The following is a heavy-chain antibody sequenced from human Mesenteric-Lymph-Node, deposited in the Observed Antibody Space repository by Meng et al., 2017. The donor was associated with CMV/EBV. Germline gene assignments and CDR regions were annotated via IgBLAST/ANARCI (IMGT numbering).Heavy chain of an antibody. J-gene: IGHJ4*02. CDR2: INHSGST. CDR3: ARGSSYDILTGYFDY. D-gene: IGHD3-9*01. Sequence: QVEGHQWGVGLLKPSAPLSATCSVCGGSFSCYYWNWIRQSPEEALEWIGEINHSGSTTYNPSFTSRIIITVDTSTNQISLNMSSVTAADTAVYYCARGSSYDILTGYFDYWGQGALVTVSS. CDR1: GGSFSCYY. V-gene: IGHV4-34*01.